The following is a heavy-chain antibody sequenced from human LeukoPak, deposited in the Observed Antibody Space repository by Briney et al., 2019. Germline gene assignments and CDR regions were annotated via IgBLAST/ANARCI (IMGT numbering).Heavy chain of an antibody. J-gene: IGHJ6*02. Sequence: GGSLRLSCAASGFTFSDSWMSWIRQAPGKGLEWVANMNQDGSAKDYVDSVKGRFTISRDNARNSLYLQMSSLRAEDTAVYYCATYTHWVAGDVWGQGTTVTVSS. CDR1: GFTFSDSW. CDR2: MNQDGSAK. D-gene: IGHD3-16*01. V-gene: IGHV3-7*01. CDR3: ATYTHWVAGDV.